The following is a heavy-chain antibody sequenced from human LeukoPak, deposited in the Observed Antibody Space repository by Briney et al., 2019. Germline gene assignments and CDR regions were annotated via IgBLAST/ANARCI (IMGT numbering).Heavy chain of an antibody. CDR2: IYSDNT. V-gene: IGHV3-53*01. CDR1: GFTVSSNS. Sequence: GGSLRLSCTVSGFTVSSNSMSWVRQAPGKGLEWVSFIYSDNTHYSDSVKGRFTISRDNSKNTLYLQMNSLRAEDTAVYYCAREGWLQLYFDYWGQGTLVTVSS. J-gene: IGHJ4*02. CDR3: AREGWLQLYFDY. D-gene: IGHD5-24*01.